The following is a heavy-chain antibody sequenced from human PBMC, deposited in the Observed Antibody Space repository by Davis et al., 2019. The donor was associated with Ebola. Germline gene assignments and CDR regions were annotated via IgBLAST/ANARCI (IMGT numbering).Heavy chain of an antibody. Sequence: GESLKISCAASGFTFSSYWMHWVRQAPGKGLVWVSRINSDESSTSYADSVKGRFTTSRDNAKNTLYLQMNSLRAEDTAVYYCAKGGLVATAKGKYYFDSWGHGTLVTVSS. J-gene: IGHJ4*01. V-gene: IGHV3-74*01. D-gene: IGHD5-12*01. CDR1: GFTFSSYW. CDR3: AKGGLVATAKGKYYFDS. CDR2: INSDESST.